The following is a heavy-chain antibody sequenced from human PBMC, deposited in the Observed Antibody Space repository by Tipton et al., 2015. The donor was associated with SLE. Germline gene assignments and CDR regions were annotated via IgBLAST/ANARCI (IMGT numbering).Heavy chain of an antibody. CDR3: AKDLGGY. CDR2: ISWNSGSI. V-gene: IGHV3-9*01. Sequence: SLRLSCAASGFTFDDYAMHWVRQAPGKGLEWVSGISWNSGSIGYADSVKGRFTISRDNAKNSLYLQMNSLRAEDTALYYCAKDLGGYWGQGTLVTVSS. CDR1: GFTFDDYA. J-gene: IGHJ4*02. D-gene: IGHD3-3*01.